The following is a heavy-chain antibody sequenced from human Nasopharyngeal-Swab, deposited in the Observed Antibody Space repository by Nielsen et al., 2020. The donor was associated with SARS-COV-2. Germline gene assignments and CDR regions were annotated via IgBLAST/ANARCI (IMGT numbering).Heavy chain of an antibody. V-gene: IGHV4-34*01. CDR3: ARGIRPGPRATRGRYFDY. D-gene: IGHD1-26*01. CDR2: INHSGST. J-gene: IGHJ4*02. Sequence: WIRQPPGKGLEWIGEINHSGSTNYNPSLKSRVTISVDTSKNQFSLKLSSVTAADTVVYYCARGIRPGPRATRGRYFDYWGQGTLVTVSS.